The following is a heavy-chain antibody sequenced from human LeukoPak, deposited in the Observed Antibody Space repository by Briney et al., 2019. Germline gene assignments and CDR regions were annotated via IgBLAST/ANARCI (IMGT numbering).Heavy chain of an antibody. Sequence: GASVKVSCKASGGTFSSYAISWVRQAPGQGLECMGGIIPIFGTANYAQKFQGRVTITADESTSTAYMELSSLRSEDTAVYYCDAYYDSSGYYGGLGDWGQGTLVTVSS. CDR2: IIPIFGTA. V-gene: IGHV1-69*13. D-gene: IGHD3-22*01. J-gene: IGHJ4*02. CDR1: GGTFSSYA. CDR3: DAYYDSSGYYGGLGD.